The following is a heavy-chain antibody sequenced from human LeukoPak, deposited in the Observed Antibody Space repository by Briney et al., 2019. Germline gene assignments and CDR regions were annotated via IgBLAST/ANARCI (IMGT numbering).Heavy chain of an antibody. CDR1: GGSISSGGYS. V-gene: IGHV4-30-4*07. Sequence: SETLSLTCAVSGGSISSGGYSWSWIRQPPGTGLEWIGYIYYSGSTYYNPSLKSRVTISVDTSKNQFSLKLSSVTAADTAVYYCARAAYDFWSGYLNWFDPWGQGTLVTVSS. J-gene: IGHJ5*02. CDR2: IYYSGST. CDR3: ARAAYDFWSGYLNWFDP. D-gene: IGHD3-3*01.